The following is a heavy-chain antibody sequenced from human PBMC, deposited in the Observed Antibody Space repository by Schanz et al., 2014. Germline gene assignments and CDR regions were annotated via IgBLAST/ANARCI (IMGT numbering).Heavy chain of an antibody. Sequence: QLQLRESGPGLVKPSETLSLICSVSGTSITSSTYYWGWIRQPPGKGPEWIGSISYSGNTYYTPSVKRRVTISLDTSKTQFSLKLTSVPAADTAVYYCARPSSVVGITGWFDTWGQGTLVTVSS. CDR2: ISYSGNT. CDR1: GTSITSSTYY. CDR3: ARPSSVVGITGWFDT. V-gene: IGHV4-39*01. D-gene: IGHD3-22*01. J-gene: IGHJ5*02.